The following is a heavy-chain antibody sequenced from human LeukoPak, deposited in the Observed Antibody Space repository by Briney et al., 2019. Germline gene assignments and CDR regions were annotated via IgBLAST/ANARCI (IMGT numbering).Heavy chain of an antibody. D-gene: IGHD3-9*01. J-gene: IGHJ4*02. V-gene: IGHV1-69*04. CDR2: IIPILGIA. Sequence: SVKVSCKASGGTFSSYAISWVRQAPGQGLEWMGRIIPILGIANYAQKFQGRVTITADKSTSTAYMELSSLRSEDTAVYYCASIDDILTGYSPLDYWGQGTLVTVSS. CDR3: ASIDDILTGYSPLDY. CDR1: GGTFSSYA.